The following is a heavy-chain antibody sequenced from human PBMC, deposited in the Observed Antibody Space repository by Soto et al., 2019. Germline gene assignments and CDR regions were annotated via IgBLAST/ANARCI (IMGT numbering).Heavy chain of an antibody. J-gene: IGHJ4*02. Sequence: SETLSLTCTVSGGSISSSSYYWGWIRQPPAKGLEWIGSIYYSGSTYYNPSLKSRVTISVDTSRNQFSLKLSSVTAADTAVYYCARRAPDYDFWSGYPRYYFDYWGQGTLVTVSS. V-gene: IGHV4-39*01. CDR1: GGSISSSSYY. CDR2: IYYSGST. CDR3: ARRAPDYDFWSGYPRYYFDY. D-gene: IGHD3-3*01.